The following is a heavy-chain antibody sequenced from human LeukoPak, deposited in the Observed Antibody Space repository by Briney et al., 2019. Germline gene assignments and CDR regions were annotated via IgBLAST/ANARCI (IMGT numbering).Heavy chain of an antibody. Sequence: SETLSLTCTVSGGSISSYYWSWIRQPPGKGLEWIGYIYYSGSTNYNPSLKSRVTISVDTSKNQFSLKLSSVTAADTAVHYRAKDREWDPGFFPPDTNPMRYFDYWGQGTLVTVSS. D-gene: IGHD1-26*01. V-gene: IGHV4-59*01. J-gene: IGHJ4*02. CDR3: AKDREWDPGFFPPDTNPMRYFDY. CDR2: IYYSGST. CDR1: GGSISSYY.